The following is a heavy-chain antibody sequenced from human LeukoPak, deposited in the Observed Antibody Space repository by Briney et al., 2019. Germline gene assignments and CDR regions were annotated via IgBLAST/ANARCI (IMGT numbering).Heavy chain of an antibody. Sequence: SETLSLTCTVSGGSISSYYWSWIRQAPGKGLEWIGYIYTSGGTNYNPSLKSRVTISVDTSKNQFSLKLSSVTAADTAVYYCARRGGGYCRSTSCSSSYYYYYMDVWGKGTTVTVSS. CDR1: GGSISSYY. V-gene: IGHV4-4*09. D-gene: IGHD2-2*01. CDR2: IYTSGGT. CDR3: ARRGGGYCRSTSCSSSYYYYYMDV. J-gene: IGHJ6*03.